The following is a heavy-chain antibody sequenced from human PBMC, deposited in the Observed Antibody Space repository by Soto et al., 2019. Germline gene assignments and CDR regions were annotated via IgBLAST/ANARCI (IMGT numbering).Heavy chain of an antibody. D-gene: IGHD2-2*01. CDR2: INHSGST. J-gene: IGHJ5*02. CDR1: GGSFSGYY. V-gene: IGHV4-34*01. Sequence: SETLSLTCAVYGGSFSGYYWSWIRQPPGKGLEWIGEINHSGSTNYNPSLKSRVTISVDTSKNQFSLKLSSVTAADTAVYYCARIRNLGYCSSTSCPGRRGWFDPRGQGTLVTVSS. CDR3: ARIRNLGYCSSTSCPGRRGWFDP.